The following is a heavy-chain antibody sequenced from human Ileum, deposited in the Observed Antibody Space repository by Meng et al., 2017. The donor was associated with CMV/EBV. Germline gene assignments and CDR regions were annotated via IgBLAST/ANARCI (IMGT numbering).Heavy chain of an antibody. V-gene: IGHV3-74*01. Sequence: ETLSLTCAASGFTFRNNWMHWVRQAPGKGLVWVSRINSDGTSTGYADSVKGRFTISRDNAKNTLYVQMNSLRVEDTAVYYCARGAAEVGTGTRGAFDIWGQGTLVTVSS. D-gene: IGHD2-15*01. CDR1: GFTFRNNW. J-gene: IGHJ3*02. CDR2: INSDGTST. CDR3: ARGAAEVGTGTRGAFDI.